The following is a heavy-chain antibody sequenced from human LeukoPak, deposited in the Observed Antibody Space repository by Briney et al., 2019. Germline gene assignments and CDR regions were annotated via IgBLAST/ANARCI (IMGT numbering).Heavy chain of an antibody. CDR1: GGSISSYY. V-gene: IGHV4-4*07. D-gene: IGHD1-26*01. CDR3: ARESSGNYRGFDY. Sequence: SETLSLTCTVSGGSISSYYWSWIRQPAGKGLEWIGRIYTSGNTNYNPSLKSRVTMSVDTPKNQFSLKLTSMTAADTAVYYCARESSGNYRGFDYWGQGILVTVSS. J-gene: IGHJ4*02. CDR2: IYTSGNT.